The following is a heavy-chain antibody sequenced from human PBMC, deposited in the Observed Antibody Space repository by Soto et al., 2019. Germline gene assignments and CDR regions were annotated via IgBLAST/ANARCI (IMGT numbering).Heavy chain of an antibody. CDR3: AHRIAAAGLFDY. D-gene: IGHD6-13*01. CDR1: GFSLSTSGVG. V-gene: IGHV2-5*02. CDR2: IYWDDDK. Sequence: QITLKESGPTLVKPTQTLTLTCTFSGFSLSTSGVGVGWIRQPPGKALEWLALIYWDDDKRYSPSLKSRLTIXKXTSKNQVVLTMTNMDPVDTATYYCAHRIAAAGLFDYWGQGTLVTVSS. J-gene: IGHJ4*02.